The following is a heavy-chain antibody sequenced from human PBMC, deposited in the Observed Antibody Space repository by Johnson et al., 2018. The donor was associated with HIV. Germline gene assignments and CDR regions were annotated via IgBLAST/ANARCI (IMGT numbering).Heavy chain of an antibody. Sequence: VQLVESGGGLVQPGGSLRLSCAASGFTVSSNYMSWVRQAPGKGLEWVLVIYSGGSTYYPGSVKGRFTISRENAKNSLYLQMNSLRAGDTAVYYCARQVYCSSTSCSSAFDIWGQGTVVTVSS. V-gene: IGHV3-66*04. CDR3: ARQVYCSSTSCSSAFDI. CDR1: GFTVSSNY. J-gene: IGHJ3*02. D-gene: IGHD2-2*01. CDR2: IYSGGST.